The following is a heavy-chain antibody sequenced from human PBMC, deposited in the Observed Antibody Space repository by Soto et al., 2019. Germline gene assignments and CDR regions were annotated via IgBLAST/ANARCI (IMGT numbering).Heavy chain of an antibody. CDR2: IYPGDSDT. CDR1: GYMFTTYW. D-gene: IGHD1-1*01. V-gene: IGHV5-51*01. J-gene: IGHJ4*02. CDR3: EREEAATGTVDYYYGF. Sequence: VDSLKISFRCSGYMFTTYWISWVLQMPGKGLDWMWVIYPGDSDTIYSPSFKGRVTISAEKSIKTGYLHWSSLTASDTAMYYCEREEAATGTVDYYYGFWGQGTLVTVSS.